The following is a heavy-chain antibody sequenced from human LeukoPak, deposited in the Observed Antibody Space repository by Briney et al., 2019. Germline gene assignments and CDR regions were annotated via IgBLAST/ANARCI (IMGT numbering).Heavy chain of an antibody. CDR1: GFTFSDYY. J-gene: IGHJ4*02. Sequence: GGSLRLSCAASGFTFSDYYMSWIRQAPGKGLEWVSYISSSGSTIYYADSVKSRFTISRDNAKNSLYLQMNSLRAEDTAVYYCARDGRTTVVTWANDYWGQGTLVTVSS. V-gene: IGHV3-11*04. CDR3: ARDGRTTVVTWANDY. D-gene: IGHD4-23*01. CDR2: ISSSGSTI.